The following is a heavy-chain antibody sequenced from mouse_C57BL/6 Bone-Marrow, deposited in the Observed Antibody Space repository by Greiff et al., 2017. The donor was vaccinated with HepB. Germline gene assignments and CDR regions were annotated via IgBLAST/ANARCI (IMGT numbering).Heavy chain of an antibody. CDR1: GYTFTSYW. CDR2: IDPSDSYT. J-gene: IGHJ1*03. V-gene: IGHV1-50*01. CDR3: ARRRTNGSSSHWYFDV. D-gene: IGHD1-1*01. Sequence: QVQLKESGAELVKPGASVKLSCKASGYTFTSYWMQWVKQRPGQGLEWIGEIDPSDSYTNYNQKFKGKATLTVDTSSSTAYMQLSSLTSEDSAVYYCARRRTNGSSSHWYFDVWGTGTTVTVSS.